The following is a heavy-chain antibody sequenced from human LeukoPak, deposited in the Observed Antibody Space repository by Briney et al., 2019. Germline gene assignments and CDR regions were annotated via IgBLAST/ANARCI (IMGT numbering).Heavy chain of an antibody. CDR2: IKSKTDGGTT. V-gene: IGHV3-15*01. J-gene: IGHJ4*02. CDR1: GLTFRSYE. CDR3: TLPWGSGSYYDY. D-gene: IGHD3-10*01. Sequence: GGSLRLSCAASGLTFRSYEMNWVRQAPGKGLEWVGHIKSKTDGGTTDYAAPVKGRFTISRDDSKNTLFLQMNSLKTEDTAVYYCTLPWGSGSYYDYWGQGTLVTVSS.